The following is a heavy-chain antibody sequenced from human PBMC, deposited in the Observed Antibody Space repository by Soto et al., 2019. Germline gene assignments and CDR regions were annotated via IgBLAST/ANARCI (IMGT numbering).Heavy chain of an antibody. V-gene: IGHV1-24*01. Sequence: GASVKVSCKVSGYTLTELSMHWVRQAPGKGLEWMGGFDPEDGETIYAQKFQGRVTMTEDTSTDTAYMELSSLRSEDTAVYYCATDHLYYGSGSLFDYWGQGTLVTVSS. J-gene: IGHJ4*02. D-gene: IGHD3-10*01. CDR1: GYTLTELS. CDR2: FDPEDGET. CDR3: ATDHLYYGSGSLFDY.